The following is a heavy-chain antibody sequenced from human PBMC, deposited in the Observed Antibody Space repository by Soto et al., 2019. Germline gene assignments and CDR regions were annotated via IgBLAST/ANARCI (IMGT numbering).Heavy chain of an antibody. CDR2: IYWDDDK. Sequence: QITLKESGPTLVKPTQALTLTCTFSGFSLSTSGVGVAWIRQPPGRALEWLALIYWDDDKRYSPSLKNRLTITKHTSKNLVVLKMTNMDRVHTATYYCAHLRRFYGSTAYYYPLDYWGQGTLVTVSS. CDR3: AHLRRFYGSTAYYYPLDY. V-gene: IGHV2-5*02. D-gene: IGHD3-22*01. CDR1: GFSLSTSGVG. J-gene: IGHJ4*02.